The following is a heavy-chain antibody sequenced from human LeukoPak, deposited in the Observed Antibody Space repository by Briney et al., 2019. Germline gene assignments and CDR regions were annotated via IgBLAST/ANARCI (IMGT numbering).Heavy chain of an antibody. CDR3: ARVRVARPDY. V-gene: IGHV3-74*01. Sequence: GGSLRLSCAASGFTFSSYWMHWVRQAPGKGRVWVSRINSDGSSTSYADSVKGRFTISRDNAKNTLYLQMNSLRAEDTAVYYCARVRVARPDYWGQGTLVTVSS. CDR1: GFTFSSYW. CDR2: INSDGSST. J-gene: IGHJ4*02. D-gene: IGHD3-3*01.